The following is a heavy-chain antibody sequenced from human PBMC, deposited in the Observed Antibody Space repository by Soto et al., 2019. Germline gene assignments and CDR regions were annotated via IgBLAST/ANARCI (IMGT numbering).Heavy chain of an antibody. J-gene: IGHJ6*03. D-gene: IGHD3-16*01. CDR3: ARAPKGGPHYYYYYMDV. CDR1: GFNFSSYD. V-gene: IGHV3-13*01. Sequence: GSLRLSCEASGFNFSSYDIHWVRQATGKGLEWVSAIGTAGDTYYPGSVKGRFTISRENARNSLYLQMNSLRAGDTAVYYCARAPKGGPHYYYYYMDVWGKGTTVTVSS. CDR2: IGTAGDT.